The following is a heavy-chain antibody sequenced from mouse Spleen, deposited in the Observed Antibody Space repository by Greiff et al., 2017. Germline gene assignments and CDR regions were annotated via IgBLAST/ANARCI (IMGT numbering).Heavy chain of an antibody. CDR1: GYTFTSYT. V-gene: IGHV1-4*01. CDR3: ARSYEGYIPGDY. Sequence: QVQLQQSGAELARPGASVKMSCKASGYTFTSYTMHWVKQRPGQGLEWIGYINPSSGYTKYNQKFKDKATLTADKSSSTAYMQLSSLTSEDSAVYYSARSYEGYIPGDYWGQGTTLTVSS. D-gene: IGHD2-3*01. J-gene: IGHJ2*01. CDR2: INPSSGYT.